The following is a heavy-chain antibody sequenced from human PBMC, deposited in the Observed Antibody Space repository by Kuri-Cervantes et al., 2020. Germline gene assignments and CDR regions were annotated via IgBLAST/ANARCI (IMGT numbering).Heavy chain of an antibody. CDR2: TSYDGSNK. J-gene: IGHJ6*02. V-gene: IGHV3-30*18. CDR1: GFTFSSYG. CDR3: AKKSVVGNYYYHGMDV. D-gene: IGHD2-15*01. Sequence: GESLKISCAASGFTFSSYGMHWVRQAPGKGLEWVAVTSYDGSNKYYADSVKGQFTISRDNSKNTLYLQMNSLRAEDTAVYYCAKKSVVGNYYYHGMDVWGQGTTVTVSS.